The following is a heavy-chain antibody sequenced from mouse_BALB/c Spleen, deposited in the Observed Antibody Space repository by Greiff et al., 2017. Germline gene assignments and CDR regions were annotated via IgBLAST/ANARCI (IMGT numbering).Heavy chain of an antibody. CDR2: ISSGGST. D-gene: IGHD2-1*01. V-gene: IGHV5-6-5*01. CDR3: ARGPYGNYLDY. J-gene: IGHJ2*01. Sequence: EVMLVESGGGLVKPGGSLKLSCAASGFTFSSYAMSWVRQTPEKRLEWVASISSGGSTYYPDSVKGRFTISRDNARNILYLQMSSLRSEDTAMYYCARGPYGNYLDYWGQGTTLTVSS. CDR1: GFTFSSYA.